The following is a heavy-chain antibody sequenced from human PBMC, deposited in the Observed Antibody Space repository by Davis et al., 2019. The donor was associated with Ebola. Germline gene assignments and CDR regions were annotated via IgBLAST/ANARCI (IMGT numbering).Heavy chain of an antibody. Sequence: GESLKISCKGSGYRFPSYWIAWVRQVPGKGLEWMGIIYPGDSYTRYRPSFQGQVTMSVEKSISTAYLHWSSLKASDTAIYYCARQRDSSGSDFFDNWGQGTLVTVSS. J-gene: IGHJ4*02. CDR1: GYRFPSYW. CDR3: ARQRDSSGSDFFDN. CDR2: IYPGDSYT. D-gene: IGHD3-22*01. V-gene: IGHV5-51*01.